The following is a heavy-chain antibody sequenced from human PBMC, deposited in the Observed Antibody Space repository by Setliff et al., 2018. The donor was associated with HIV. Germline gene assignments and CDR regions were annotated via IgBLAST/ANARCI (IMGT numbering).Heavy chain of an antibody. V-gene: IGHV1-2*02. D-gene: IGHD3-3*01. CDR1: GYTFSDHY. Sequence: GASVKVSCKTSGYTFSDHYIHWVRQAPGQGLEWMGWINPRSGGTKYVQKFQGRVTMTRDTSINTAFMELNSLRSDDTAVYYCARLFYDYWSGFYSGDYWGQGTLVTVSS. J-gene: IGHJ4*02. CDR2: INPRSGGT. CDR3: ARLFYDYWSGFYSGDY.